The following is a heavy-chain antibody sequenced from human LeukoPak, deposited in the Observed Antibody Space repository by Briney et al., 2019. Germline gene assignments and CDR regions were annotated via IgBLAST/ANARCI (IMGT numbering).Heavy chain of an antibody. Sequence: GGSLRFSCAASGFTFSSYWMSWVRQAPGKGLEWVSVIYSGGSTYYADSVKGRFTISRDNSKNTLYLQMNSLRAEDTAVYYCARGGYSSSWYEGRFDYWGQGTLVTVSS. CDR3: ARGGYSSSWYEGRFDY. D-gene: IGHD6-13*01. CDR1: GFTFSSYW. V-gene: IGHV3-53*01. CDR2: IYSGGST. J-gene: IGHJ4*02.